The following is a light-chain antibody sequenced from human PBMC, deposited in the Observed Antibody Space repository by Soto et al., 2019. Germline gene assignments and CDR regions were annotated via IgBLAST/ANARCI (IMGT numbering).Light chain of an antibody. Sequence: EIVLTQSPGTLSLSPGERATLSCRASQSVTNNYLDWFQQKPGQAPRLLIYDASIRADGIPDRFSGSGSETDFTLTISRLEPEDSAVYYCQQSSFSPRTFGQGTKVEIK. CDR2: DAS. J-gene: IGKJ1*01. CDR3: QQSSFSPRT. CDR1: QSVTNNY. V-gene: IGKV3-20*01.